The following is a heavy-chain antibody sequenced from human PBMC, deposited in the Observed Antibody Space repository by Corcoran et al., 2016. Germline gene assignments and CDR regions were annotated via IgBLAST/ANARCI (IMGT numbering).Heavy chain of an antibody. CDR2: ISSTGSYK. V-gene: IGHV3-21*01. Sequence: EVQLVESGGGLVKPGGSLRLSCAASGFMFITYSMHWVRQAPGKGLEWVSSISSTGSYKDYADSVKGRFTISRDNAKNSLYLQMNSLRAEDTGVYYCARDPMAGTDYFDYWGQGTLVTVSA. J-gene: IGHJ4*02. D-gene: IGHD6-19*01. CDR3: ARDPMAGTDYFDY. CDR1: GFMFITYS.